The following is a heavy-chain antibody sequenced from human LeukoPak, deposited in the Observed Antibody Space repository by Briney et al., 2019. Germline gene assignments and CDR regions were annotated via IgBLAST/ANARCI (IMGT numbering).Heavy chain of an antibody. J-gene: IGHJ4*02. V-gene: IGHV5-51*01. CDR2: IYPGDSDT. D-gene: IGHD2-2*01. CDR3: ARRGVGCSSTSCYDFDY. CDR1: GYIFTTYW. Sequence: GESLKISCKGSGYIFTTYWIGRVRQMPGKGLEWMGIIYPGDSDTRYSPSFQGQVTISADKSISTAYLQWSSLKASDTAMYYCARRGVGCSSTSCYDFDYWGQGTLVTVSS.